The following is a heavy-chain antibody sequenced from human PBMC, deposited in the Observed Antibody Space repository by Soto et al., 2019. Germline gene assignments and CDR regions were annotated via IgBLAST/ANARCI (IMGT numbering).Heavy chain of an antibody. J-gene: IGHJ5*02. CDR2: ISGSGGST. V-gene: IGHV3-23*01. Sequence: PGGSLRLSCAASGFTFSSYAMSWVRQAPGKGLEWVSAISGSGGSTYYADSVKGRFTISRDNSKNTLYLQMNSLRAEDTAVYYCAKNMAPQTDWNYVGFDPWGQGTLVTVSS. CDR1: GFTFSSYA. CDR3: AKNMAPQTDWNYVGFDP. D-gene: IGHD1-7*01.